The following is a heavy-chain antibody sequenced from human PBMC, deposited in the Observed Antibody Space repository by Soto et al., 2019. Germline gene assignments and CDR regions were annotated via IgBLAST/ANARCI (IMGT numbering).Heavy chain of an antibody. CDR3: ARAPIYSSDWSASGNLDY. D-gene: IGHD6-19*01. Sequence: PSETLSLTCAVYGGSFSGYYWSWIRQPPGKGLEWIGEIDHSGSTNYSPSLKSRVTISVDTSKNQFSLKLSSVTAADTAVYYCARAPIYSSDWSASGNLDYWGLGTLVTVSS. J-gene: IGHJ4*02. V-gene: IGHV4-34*01. CDR2: IDHSGST. CDR1: GGSFSGYY.